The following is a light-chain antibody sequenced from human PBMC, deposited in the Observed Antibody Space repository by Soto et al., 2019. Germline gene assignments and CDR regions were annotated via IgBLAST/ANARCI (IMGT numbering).Light chain of an antibody. V-gene: IGLV2-14*01. J-gene: IGLJ1*01. Sequence: QSALTQPASVSGSPGQSITISCTGSSNDIGAYKYVSWYQQYPGKAPELIIFEVSNRPSGVSNRFSGSKSGNTASLTIAGLQAGDEADYHCSSYTTGSTLYVFGGGTKLTVL. CDR3: SSYTTGSTLYV. CDR1: SNDIGAYKY. CDR2: EVS.